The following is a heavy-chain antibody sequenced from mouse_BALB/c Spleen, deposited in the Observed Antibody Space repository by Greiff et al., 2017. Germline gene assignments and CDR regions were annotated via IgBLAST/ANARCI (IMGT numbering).Heavy chain of an antibody. J-gene: IGHJ3*01. CDR3: ARTGDFAWFAY. CDR2: IDPANGNT. V-gene: IGHV14-3*02. CDR1: GFNIKDTY. Sequence: VQLQQSGAELVKPGASVKLSCTASGFNIKDTYMHWVKQRPEQGLEWIGRIDPANGNTKYDPKFQGKASITADTSSNTAYLQLSSLTSEDTAVYYCARTGDFAWFAYWGQGTLVTVSA.